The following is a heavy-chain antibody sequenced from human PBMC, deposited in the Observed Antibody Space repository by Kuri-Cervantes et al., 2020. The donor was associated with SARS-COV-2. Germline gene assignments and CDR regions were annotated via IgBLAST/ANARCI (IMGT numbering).Heavy chain of an antibody. D-gene: IGHD1-1*01. V-gene: IGHV4-30-2*01. CDR3: ARRRGAITGPGGYFDY. CDR1: GGSISSGGYS. CDR2: IYHSGST. Sequence: SQTLSLTCAVSGGSISSGGYSWSWIRQPPGKGLEWIGYIYHSGSTCYNPSLKSRVTISVDRSKNQFSLKLSSVTAADTAIYYCARRRGAITGPGGYFDYWGQGALVTVSS. J-gene: IGHJ4*02.